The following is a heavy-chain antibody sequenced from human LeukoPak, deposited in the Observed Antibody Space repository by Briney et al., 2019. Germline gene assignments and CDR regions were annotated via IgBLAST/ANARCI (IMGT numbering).Heavy chain of an antibody. D-gene: IGHD6-19*01. CDR3: AKDQQWLGVEYFQH. CDR2: ISGSGGST. J-gene: IGHJ1*01. Sequence: PGGSLRLSCAASGFTFSSYAMSWVRQAPGKGLEWVSAISGSGGSTYYADSVEGRFTISRDNSKNTLYLQMNSLRAEDTAVYYCAKDQQWLGVEYFQHWGQGTLVTVSS. CDR1: GFTFSSYA. V-gene: IGHV3-23*01.